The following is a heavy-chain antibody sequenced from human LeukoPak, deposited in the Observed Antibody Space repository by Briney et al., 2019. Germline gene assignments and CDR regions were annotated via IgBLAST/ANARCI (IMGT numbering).Heavy chain of an antibody. CDR3: AKDRSLVVVIAILFDY. CDR2: ISGSGGST. D-gene: IGHD2-21*01. CDR1: GFTFSSYA. J-gene: IGHJ4*02. V-gene: IGHV3-23*01. Sequence: GGSLGLSCAASGFTFSSYAMSWVRQAPGKGLEWVSAISGSGGSTYYADSVKGRFTISRDNSKNTLYLQMNSLRAEDTAVYYCAKDRSLVVVIAILFDYWGQGTLVTVSS.